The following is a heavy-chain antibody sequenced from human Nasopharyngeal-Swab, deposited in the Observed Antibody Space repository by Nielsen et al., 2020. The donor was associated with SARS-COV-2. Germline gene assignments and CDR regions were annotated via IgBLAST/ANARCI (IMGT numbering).Heavy chain of an antibody. CDR1: GYTFTGYY. D-gene: IGHD6-13*01. CDR3: ARPYSSSWYWSDYYYYGMDV. CDR2: MNPNSGNT. J-gene: IGHJ6*02. Sequence: ASVKVSCKASGYTFTGYYMHWVRQAPGQGLEWMGWMNPNSGNTGYAQKFQGRVTMTRNTSISTAYMELSSLRSEDTAVYYCARPYSSSWYWSDYYYYGMDVWGQGTTVTVSS. V-gene: IGHV1-8*02.